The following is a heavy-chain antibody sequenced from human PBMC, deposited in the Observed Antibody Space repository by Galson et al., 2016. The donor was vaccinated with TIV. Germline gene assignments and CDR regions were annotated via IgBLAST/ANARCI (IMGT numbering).Heavy chain of an antibody. Sequence: QSGAEVKKPGESLRISCKGSGYSFTTYWISWVRLMPGRGLEWMGKIDPRDSYTNYNPSLQGHVTISADKSINTAYLQWGSLKASDSAMYYCAIHRGNKVARFDYWGQGTLVTVSS. V-gene: IGHV5-10-1*01. CDR3: AIHRGNKVARFDY. D-gene: IGHD3-16*01. CDR2: IDPRDSYT. CDR1: GYSFTTYW. J-gene: IGHJ4*02.